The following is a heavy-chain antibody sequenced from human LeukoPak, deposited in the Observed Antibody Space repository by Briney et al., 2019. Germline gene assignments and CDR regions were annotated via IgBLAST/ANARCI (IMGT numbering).Heavy chain of an antibody. Sequence: ASVKVSCKASGYTFTSYGISWVRQAPGQGLEWMGWISAYNGNTNYAQKLQGRVTMTTDTSTSTAYMELRSLRSDDTAVYYCAREYSGYDFYAFDIWGQGTMVTVSS. V-gene: IGHV1-18*01. D-gene: IGHD5-12*01. CDR1: GYTFTSYG. CDR3: AREYSGYDFYAFDI. CDR2: ISAYNGNT. J-gene: IGHJ3*02.